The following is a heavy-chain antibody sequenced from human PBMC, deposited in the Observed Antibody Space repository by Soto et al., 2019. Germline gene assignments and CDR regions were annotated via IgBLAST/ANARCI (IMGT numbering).Heavy chain of an antibody. Sequence: ASVKVSCKVPENTLTELTIDWLRQAPGKGLEWMGITAPKGGDTSYAQKFQGRVTMTRDTSTSTVYMELSSLRSEDTAVYYCARARVVAARQSGMDVWGQGTTVTVSS. V-gene: IGHV1-24*01. CDR3: ARARVVAARQSGMDV. D-gene: IGHD6-6*01. CDR2: TAPKGGDT. J-gene: IGHJ6*02. CDR1: ENTLTELT.